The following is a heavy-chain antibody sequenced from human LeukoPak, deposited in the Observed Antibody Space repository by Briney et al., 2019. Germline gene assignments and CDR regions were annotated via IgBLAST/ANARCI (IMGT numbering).Heavy chain of an antibody. CDR1: GFTFSHYW. J-gene: IGHJ6*03. D-gene: IGHD2-8*01. CDR3: ARDPVMGYYYYYMDV. CDR2: LNNDGSST. V-gene: IGHV3-74*01. Sequence: PGGSLRLSCAASGFTFSHYWMQWVRQAPGKGLVWVSRLNNDGSSTTYADSVKGRFTISRDNAKNTLYLQMNSLRAEDTAVYYCARDPVMGYYYYYMDVWGKGTTVTISS.